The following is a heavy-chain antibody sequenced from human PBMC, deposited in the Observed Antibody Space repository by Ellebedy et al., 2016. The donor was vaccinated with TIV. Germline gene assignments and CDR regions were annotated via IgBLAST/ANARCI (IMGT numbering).Heavy chain of an antibody. V-gene: IGHV3-74*01. D-gene: IGHD6-19*01. CDR3: ARGGRDQWLIDY. CDR2: IDTDGSST. Sequence: GESLKISCVASGFTFRNHWMHWVRQAPGKGLVWVSRIDTDGSSTSYADSVKGRFTISRDNSKNTLYVQMNSLRAEDTAVYYCARGGRDQWLIDYWGQGTLVTVSS. CDR1: GFTFRNHW. J-gene: IGHJ4*02.